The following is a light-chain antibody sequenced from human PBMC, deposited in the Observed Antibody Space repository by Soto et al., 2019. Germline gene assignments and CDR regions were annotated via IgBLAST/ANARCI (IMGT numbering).Light chain of an antibody. CDR2: DVS. J-gene: IGLJ1*01. CDR1: SSDVGGYNY. Sequence: QSALTQPASVSGSPGQSITISCTGTSSDVGGYNYVSWYQQHPGKAPRLMIYDVSNRPSGVSNRFSGSKSGNTASLTISGLQAEDEADYYCSSHTSTSTGVLGTGTKLTVL. CDR3: SSHTSTSTGV. V-gene: IGLV2-14*01.